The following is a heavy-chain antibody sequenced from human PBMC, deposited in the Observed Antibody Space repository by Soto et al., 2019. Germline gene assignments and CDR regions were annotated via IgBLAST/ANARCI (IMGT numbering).Heavy chain of an antibody. CDR3: ARAQLVRRWFDP. Sequence: SETLSLTCAVYGGSFSGYYWSWIRQPPGKGLEWTGEINHSGSTNYNPSLKSRVTISVDTSKNQSSLKLSSVTAADTAVYYCARAQLVRRWFDPWGQGTLVTVSS. J-gene: IGHJ5*02. D-gene: IGHD6-6*01. V-gene: IGHV4-34*01. CDR1: GGSFSGYY. CDR2: INHSGST.